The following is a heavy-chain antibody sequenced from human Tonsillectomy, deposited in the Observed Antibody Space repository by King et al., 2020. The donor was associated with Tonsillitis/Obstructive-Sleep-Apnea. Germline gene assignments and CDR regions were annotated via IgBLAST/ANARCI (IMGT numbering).Heavy chain of an antibody. CDR2: SKSKNDGGTT. CDR1: GLTLINDW. Sequence: VQLVESGGGLLKPGGSLRRSCSASGLTLINDWLSWVGQSPGKGREWCCRSKSKNDGGTTEYAAPVKGRFTISRDDSKNTLYLQMNSLKTEDTAVYYCTTPDDYGDYFDYWGQGTLVTVSS. D-gene: IGHD4-17*01. CDR3: TTPDDYGDYFDY. V-gene: IGHV3-15*01. J-gene: IGHJ4*02.